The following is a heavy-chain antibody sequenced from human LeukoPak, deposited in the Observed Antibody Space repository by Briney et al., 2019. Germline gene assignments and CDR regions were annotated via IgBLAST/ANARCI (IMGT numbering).Heavy chain of an antibody. CDR1: GFIFSSYW. J-gene: IGHJ4*02. Sequence: GGSLRLSCAASGFIFSSYWMDWVRQAPGKGLVWVSRINSDGSSTSYADSVKGRFTISRDNAKNTLYLQMNSLRAEDTAVYYCARRVVVPAAPYYFDYWGQGTLVTVSS. CDR3: ARRVVVPAAPYYFDY. D-gene: IGHD2-2*01. V-gene: IGHV3-74*01. CDR2: INSDGSST.